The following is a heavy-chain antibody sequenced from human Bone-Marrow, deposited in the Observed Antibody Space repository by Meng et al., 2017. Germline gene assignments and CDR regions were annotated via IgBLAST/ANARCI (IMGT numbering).Heavy chain of an antibody. V-gene: IGHV4-59*01. CDR1: GGSISTYY. J-gene: IGHJ4*02. D-gene: IGHD2-21*02. CDR3: ARGPSHGGSYSDY. Sequence: QVQLQESGPGRVKPSETRDRTCTVSGGSISTYYWSWIRQSPEKGLEWIGYINYSGRTNYIPSLRSRATISVDPSKNQFSLNLRSVTAADTAVYYCARGPSHGGSYSDYWGQGTLVTVSS. CDR2: INYSGRT.